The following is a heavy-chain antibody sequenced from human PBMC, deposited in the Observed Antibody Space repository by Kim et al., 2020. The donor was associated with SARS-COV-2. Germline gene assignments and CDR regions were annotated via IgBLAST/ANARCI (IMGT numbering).Heavy chain of an antibody. J-gene: IGHJ5*02. CDR2: IYYSGST. V-gene: IGHV4-59*01. Sequence: SETLSLTCTVSGGSISSYYWSWIRQPPGKGLEWIGYIYYSGSTNYNPSLKSRVTISVDTSKNQFSLKLSSVTAADTAVYYCARISGSTDFRGVITPIRGWFDPWGQGTLVTVSS. CDR1: GGSISSYY. D-gene: IGHD3-10*01. CDR3: ARISGSTDFRGVITPIRGWFDP.